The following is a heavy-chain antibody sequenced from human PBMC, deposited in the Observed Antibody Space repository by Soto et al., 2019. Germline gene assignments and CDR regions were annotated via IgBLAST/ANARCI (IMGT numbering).Heavy chain of an antibody. Sequence: SETLSLTCTVSGGSISSYYWSWIRQPPGKGLEWIGYIYYSGSTSYNPSLKSRVTISVDTFKNQFSLKLSSVTAADTAVYYCARRAAAGPDYWGQGTLVTVSS. CDR2: IYYSGST. CDR1: GGSISSYY. D-gene: IGHD6-13*01. V-gene: IGHV4-59*01. J-gene: IGHJ4*02. CDR3: ARRAAAGPDY.